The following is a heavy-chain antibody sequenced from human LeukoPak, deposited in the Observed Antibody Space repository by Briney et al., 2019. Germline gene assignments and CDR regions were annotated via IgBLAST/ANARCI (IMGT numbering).Heavy chain of an antibody. J-gene: IGHJ5*02. CDR3: ARSEDYGDLNWFDP. D-gene: IGHD4-17*01. CDR2: IIPILGIA. V-gene: IGHV1-69*04. Sequence: ASVKVSCKASGGTFSSYAISWVRQAPGQGLEWMGRIIPILGIANYAQKFQGRVTITADKSTSTAYMELSSLRSDDTAVYYCARSEDYGDLNWFDPWGQGTLVTVSS. CDR1: GGTFSSYA.